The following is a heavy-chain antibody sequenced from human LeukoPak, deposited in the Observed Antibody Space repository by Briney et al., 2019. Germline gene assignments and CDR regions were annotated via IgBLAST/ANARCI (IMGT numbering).Heavy chain of an antibody. CDR3: ARDTGIAGAGTPDY. V-gene: IGHV3-21*01. Sequence: GGSLRLSCAPSGFSFSIYTMNGVRQAPGEGLECVSSIIGSRRYIYYADSVKGSFTISRDTAKNSLYLQMNSLRAEDTAVYYCARDTGIAGAGTPDYCGQGTLVTVSS. D-gene: IGHD6-13*01. CDR2: IIGSRRYI. CDR1: GFSFSIYT. J-gene: IGHJ4*02.